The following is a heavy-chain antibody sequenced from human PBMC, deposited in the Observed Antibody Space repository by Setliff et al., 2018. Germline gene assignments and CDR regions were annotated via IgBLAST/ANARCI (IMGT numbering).Heavy chain of an antibody. CDR3: TTSPISSGWHSNFDYNMDV. CDR1: GFTFSNAW. Sequence: GESLKISCTASGFTFSNAWMSWVRQAPGKGLEWVGRIKRITDSGTTDHAAPVKGRFTVSRGDSISTLYLQMNSLKTEDTAVYYCTTSPISSGWHSNFDYNMDVWGQGTTVTVSS. V-gene: IGHV3-15*01. D-gene: IGHD6-19*01. J-gene: IGHJ6*02. CDR2: IKRITDSGTT.